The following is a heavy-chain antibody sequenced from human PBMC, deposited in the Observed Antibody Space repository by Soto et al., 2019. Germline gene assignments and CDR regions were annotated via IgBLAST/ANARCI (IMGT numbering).Heavy chain of an antibody. J-gene: IGHJ6*02. Sequence: VASVKVSCKASGFTFTSSAVQWVRQARGQRLEWIGWINPKSGGTSTAQKFQGWVTMTRDRSISTVYMELTRLRSDDTAVYFCARGHSTDCSNGVCSFFYNHEMDVWGQGTTVTVSS. V-gene: IGHV1-2*04. CDR2: INPKSGGT. D-gene: IGHD2-8*01. CDR3: ARGHSTDCSNGVCSFFYNHEMDV. CDR1: GFTFTSSA.